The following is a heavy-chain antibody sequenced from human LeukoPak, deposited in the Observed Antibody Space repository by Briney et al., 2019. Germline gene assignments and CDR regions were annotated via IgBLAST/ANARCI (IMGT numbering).Heavy chain of an antibody. J-gene: IGHJ4*02. V-gene: IGHV3-30*18. CDR3: AKDLGVQWRLPYYSDY. CDR2: ISYDGSYK. Sequence: PGGSLRLSCATSGFTFSIYGMHWVRQAPGKGLEWVAVISYDGSYKYYADSVKGRFTISRDNSRNTLYLQMNSLRREDTAVYYCAKDLGVQWRLPYYSDYWGQGTLVTVSS. D-gene: IGHD3-3*01. CDR1: GFTFSIYG.